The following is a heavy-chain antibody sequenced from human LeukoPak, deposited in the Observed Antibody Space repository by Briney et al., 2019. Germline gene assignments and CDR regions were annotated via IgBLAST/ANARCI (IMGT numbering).Heavy chain of an antibody. CDR3: ARGRITIS. J-gene: IGHJ5*02. CDR2: INHSGST. D-gene: IGHD3-3*01. CDR1: RGSIDNYY. V-gene: IGHV4-34*01. Sequence: KPSETLSLTCTVSRGSIDNYYWSWIRQPPGKGLEWIGEINHSGSTNYNPSLKSRVTISVDTSKNQFSLKLSSVTAADTSVYYCARGRITISWGQGTLVTVSS.